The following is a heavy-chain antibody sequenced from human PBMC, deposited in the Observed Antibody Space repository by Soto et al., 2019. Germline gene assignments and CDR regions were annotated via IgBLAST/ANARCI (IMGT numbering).Heavy chain of an antibody. J-gene: IGHJ6*02. CDR3: AVGGNQDPYYYYGMDV. CDR1: GYTFTSYG. V-gene: IGHV1-18*04. CDR2: ISAYNGNT. Sequence: QVQLVQSGAEVKKPGASVKVSCKASGYTFTSYGISWVRQAPGQGLEWMGWISAYNGNTNYAQKLQGRVTMTTDTSTRTAYMELRSLRSDDTAVYYCAVGGNQDPYYYYGMDVWGQGTTVTVSS. D-gene: IGHD2-15*01.